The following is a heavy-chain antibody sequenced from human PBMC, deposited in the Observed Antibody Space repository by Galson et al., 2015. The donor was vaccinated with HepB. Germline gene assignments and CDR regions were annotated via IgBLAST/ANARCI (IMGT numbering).Heavy chain of an antibody. CDR3: TTGVRLVGNNVVVPAALYYYYGMDV. J-gene: IGHJ6*02. Sequence: SLRLSFAASGFTFSNAWMSWVRQAPGKGLEWVGRIKSKSDGGTTDNAAPVKGRFIISRDDSENTLYLQMNSLKSEDTAVYYCTTGVRLVGNNVVVPAALYYYYGMDVWGQGTTVTVSS. D-gene: IGHD2-15*01. CDR1: GFTFSNAW. V-gene: IGHV3-15*01. CDR2: IKSKSDGGTT.